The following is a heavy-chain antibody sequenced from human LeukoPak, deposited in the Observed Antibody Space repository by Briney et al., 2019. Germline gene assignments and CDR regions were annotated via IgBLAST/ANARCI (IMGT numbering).Heavy chain of an antibody. CDR1: GGSFSGHY. V-gene: IGHV4-59*06. CDR3: ARVTPTANNREGRGILFAVDI. Sequence: SETLSLPCAVNGGSFSGHYWTWIRQPPGKGLEWIGYIYYSGSTYYNPSLKSRVTISVDTSKNQFSLKLSSVTAADTAVYYCARVTPTANNREGRGILFAVDISGQGTMVTVSS. D-gene: IGHD1-14*01. CDR2: IYYSGST. J-gene: IGHJ3*02.